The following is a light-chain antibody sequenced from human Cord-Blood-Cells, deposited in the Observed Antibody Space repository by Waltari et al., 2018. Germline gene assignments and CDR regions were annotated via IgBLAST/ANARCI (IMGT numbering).Light chain of an antibody. Sequence: DIVLTQSPVILSLSPGERATLSCRASQSVSSSYLAWYQQKPGQAPRRLIYGAASRATGIPDRFSGNGSGTDFTLNISRLEPEYFAVYYCQQYVSSPVSFGHGNELEIK. CDR2: GAA. V-gene: IGKV3-20*01. J-gene: IGKJ2*03. CDR3: QQYVSSPVS. CDR1: QSVSSSY.